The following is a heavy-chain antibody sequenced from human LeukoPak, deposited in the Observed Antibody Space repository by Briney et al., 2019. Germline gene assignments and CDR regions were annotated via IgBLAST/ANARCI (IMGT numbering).Heavy chain of an antibody. CDR2: IYYSGST. CDR1: GGSISSHY. CDR3: ARGKTSYGPYYYYYMDV. D-gene: IGHD5-18*01. Sequence: SETLSLTCTVSGGSISSHYWSWIRQPPGKGLEWIGYIYYSGSTNYNPSLESRVTISVDTSKNQFSLKLSSVTAADTAVYYCARGKTSYGPYYYYYMDVWGKGTTVTVSS. V-gene: IGHV4-59*11. J-gene: IGHJ6*03.